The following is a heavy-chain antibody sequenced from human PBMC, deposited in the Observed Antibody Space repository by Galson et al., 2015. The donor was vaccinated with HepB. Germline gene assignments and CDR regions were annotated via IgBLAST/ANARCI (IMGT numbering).Heavy chain of an antibody. CDR3: ARIDPDGYY. Sequence: PALVKPTQTLKLTCTFSGFSLRTSGVGVGWIRQTPGKALEWLALLHSNGDKYYSPSLKTRLTISKDTSKNQVLLTMTNMDPVDTATYYCARIDPDGYYWGQGTLVTVSS. CDR1: GFSLRTSGVG. CDR2: LHSNGDK. J-gene: IGHJ4*02. D-gene: IGHD2-15*01. V-gene: IGHV2-5*01.